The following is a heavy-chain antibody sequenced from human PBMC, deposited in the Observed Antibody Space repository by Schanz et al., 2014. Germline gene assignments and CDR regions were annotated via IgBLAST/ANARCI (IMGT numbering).Heavy chain of an antibody. CDR1: GFTFSSYA. Sequence: EVQLVESGGGLVQPGGSLRLSCAASGFTFSSYAMSWVRQAPGKGLEWVSAISGSGGSTYYADSVKGRFTISRDNSKNTMYLQINNLRADDTAVYYCARELPGVVAFDFWGQGTMVTVSS. CDR2: ISGSGGST. V-gene: IGHV3-23*04. D-gene: IGHD7-27*01. CDR3: ARELPGVVAFDF. J-gene: IGHJ3*01.